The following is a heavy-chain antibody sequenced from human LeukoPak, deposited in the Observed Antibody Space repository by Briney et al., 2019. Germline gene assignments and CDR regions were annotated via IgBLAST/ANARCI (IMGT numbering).Heavy chain of an antibody. CDR3: AKGPYYYYYMDV. CDR1: GFTFGDYA. J-gene: IGHJ6*03. V-gene: IGHV3-23*01. Sequence: PGGSLRLSCTASGFTFGDYAMSWFRQAPGKGLEWVSAISGSGGSTYYADSVKGRFTISRDNSKNTLYLQMNSLRAEDTAVYYCAKGPYYYYYMDVWGKGTTVTISS. CDR2: ISGSGGST.